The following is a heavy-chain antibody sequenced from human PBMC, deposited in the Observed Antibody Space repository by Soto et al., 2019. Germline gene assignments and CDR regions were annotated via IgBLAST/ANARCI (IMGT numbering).Heavy chain of an antibody. CDR3: PLSPQWLVHSTFAP. CDR2: IYWDDDK. J-gene: IGHJ5*02. V-gene: IGHV2-5*02. Sequence: QITLKESGPTLVKPTQTLTLTCTFSGFSLSTSGVGVGWIRQPPGKALEWLALIYWDDDKRYSPSLKSRLTITTHTSKNHVVLTITNIDPVDTATYYCPLSPQWLVHSTFAPWGQGTLVTVSS. D-gene: IGHD6-19*01. CDR1: GFSLSTSGVG.